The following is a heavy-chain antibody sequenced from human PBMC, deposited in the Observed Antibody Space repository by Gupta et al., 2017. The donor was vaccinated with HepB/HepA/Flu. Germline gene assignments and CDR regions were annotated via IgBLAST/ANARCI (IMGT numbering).Heavy chain of an antibody. J-gene: IGHJ4*02. CDR2: ISNNGGST. V-gene: IGHV3-64*01. Sequence: VQLVESGGGLVQPGGSLRLSCVASGFTLGTSGMHWVRQAPGKGLEYVAGISNNGGSTNYATSVKGRFTISRDNSKNTLYLQMGSLRAEDMAVYHCTRAYSFAYDYWGQGTLVTVSS. CDR1: GFTLGTSG. CDR3: TRAYSFAYDY. D-gene: IGHD3-16*01.